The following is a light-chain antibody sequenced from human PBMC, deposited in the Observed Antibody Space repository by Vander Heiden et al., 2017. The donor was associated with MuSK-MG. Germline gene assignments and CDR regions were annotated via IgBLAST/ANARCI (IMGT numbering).Light chain of an antibody. Sequence: DIVMTQSPLSLPVTPGEPASISCRSSQSLLHSNGYNYLDWYLQKPGQSPQLLIYLGSNRSSGVPDRFSGSGSGTDFTLKISRVEAEDVGVYSCMQDLQMGTFGQGTKVEIK. CDR3: MQDLQMGT. CDR2: LGS. V-gene: IGKV2-28*01. CDR1: QSLLHSNGYNY. J-gene: IGKJ1*01.